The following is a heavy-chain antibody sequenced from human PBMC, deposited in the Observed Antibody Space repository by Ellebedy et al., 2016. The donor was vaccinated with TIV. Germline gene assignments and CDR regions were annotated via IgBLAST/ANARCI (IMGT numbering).Heavy chain of an antibody. D-gene: IGHD5-18*01. CDR3: ARGSAMVSF. J-gene: IGHJ4*02. CDR1: GVIFGSYW. CDR2: IKQDGSEK. V-gene: IGHV3-7*03. Sequence: PGGSLRLSCAASGVIFGSYWMSWVRQAPGKGLEWVVNIKQDGSEKYYVDSVKGRFTISRDHAKNSLFLQMNSLRVEDTAVYYCARGSAMVSFWGQGALVTVSS.